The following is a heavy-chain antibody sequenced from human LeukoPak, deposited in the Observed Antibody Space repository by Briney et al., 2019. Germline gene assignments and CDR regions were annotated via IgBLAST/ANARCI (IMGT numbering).Heavy chain of an antibody. CDR1: GYTFTSYD. CDR2: MNPNSGNT. Sequence: GASVKVSCKASGYTFTSYDINWVRQATGQGLEWMGWMNPNSGNTGYAQKFQGRVTMTRSTSISTAYMELSSLRSEDTAVYYCARGRVSTTRKLVLVTYRLYYYYYGMDVWGQGTTVTVSS. J-gene: IGHJ6*02. CDR3: ARGRVSTTRKLVLVTYRLYYYYYGMDV. D-gene: IGHD2-21*02. V-gene: IGHV1-8*01.